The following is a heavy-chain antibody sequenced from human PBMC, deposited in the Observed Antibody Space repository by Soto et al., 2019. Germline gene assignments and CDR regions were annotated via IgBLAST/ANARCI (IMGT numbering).Heavy chain of an antibody. J-gene: IGHJ4*02. V-gene: IGHV1-69*13. CDR1: GGTFSSYA. CDR3: ATTSIAAAGTPDYFDY. D-gene: IGHD6-13*01. Sequence: GASVKVSCKASGGTFSSYAISWVQQAPGQGLEWMGGIIPIFGTANYAQKFQGRVTITADESTSTAYTELSSLRSEDTAVYYCATTSIAAAGTPDYFDYWGQGTLVTVSS. CDR2: IIPIFGTA.